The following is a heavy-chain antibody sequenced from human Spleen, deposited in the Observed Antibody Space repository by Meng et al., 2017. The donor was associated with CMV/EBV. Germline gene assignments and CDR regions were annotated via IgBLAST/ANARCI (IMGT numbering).Heavy chain of an antibody. CDR2: IIPIFGTA. CDR3: ARAYAFNFPLDF. Sequence: SVKVSCKASGGTFSSYAISWVRQAPGQGLEWMGGIIPIFGTANYAQKFQGRVTITTDESTSTAYMELSSLRSDDTAVYYCARAYAFNFPLDFWGQGTLVTVSS. CDR1: GGTFSSYA. J-gene: IGHJ4*02. V-gene: IGHV1-69*05.